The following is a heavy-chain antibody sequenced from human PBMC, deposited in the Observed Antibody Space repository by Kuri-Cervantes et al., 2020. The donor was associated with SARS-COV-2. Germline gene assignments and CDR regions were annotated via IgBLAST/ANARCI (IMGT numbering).Heavy chain of an antibody. D-gene: IGHD6-6*01. CDR1: GESFIGYY. J-gene: IGHJ6*03. CDR2: IYHSGST. V-gene: IGHV4-30-2*01. CDR3: ARERRVYSSSRGAYYYYMDV. Sequence: LRLSCAVYGESFIGYYWSWIRQPPGKGLEWIGYIYHSGSTYYNPSLKSRVTISVDRSKNQFSLKLSSVTAADTAVYYCARERRVYSSSRGAYYYYMDVWGKGTTVTVSS.